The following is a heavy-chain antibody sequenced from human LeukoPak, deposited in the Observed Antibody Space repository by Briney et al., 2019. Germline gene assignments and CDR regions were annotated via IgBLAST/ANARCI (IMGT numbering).Heavy chain of an antibody. V-gene: IGHV4-39*01. CDR3: ARHYWNGYLFDY. D-gene: IGHD3-3*01. CDR1: GGSISSSSYY. J-gene: IGHJ4*02. Sequence: KPSETLSLTCTVSGGSISSSSYYWGWIRLPPGKGLEWIGSIYYSGNTYYNPSLKSRVTISVDTSNNQFSLKLRSVTAADTAVYYCARHYWNGYLFDYWGQGTLVTVSS. CDR2: IYYSGNT.